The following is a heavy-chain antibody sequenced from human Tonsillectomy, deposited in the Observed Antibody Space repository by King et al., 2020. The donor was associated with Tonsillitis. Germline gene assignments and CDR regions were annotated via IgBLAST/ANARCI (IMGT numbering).Heavy chain of an antibody. CDR3: ARQETLIRAIPFDF. CDR2: IYPGDSDT. D-gene: IGHD2-21*01. J-gene: IGHJ4*02. CDR1: GYGFATYW. Sequence: VQLVESGAELKKPGESLRISCKASGYGFATYWIGWVRQMPRKGLEWMGIIYPGDSDTRYSPSFEGQVTISVDKSINTAYLELINLKSSDTAMYYCARQETLIRAIPFDFWGQGTLVSVSS. V-gene: IGHV5-51*01.